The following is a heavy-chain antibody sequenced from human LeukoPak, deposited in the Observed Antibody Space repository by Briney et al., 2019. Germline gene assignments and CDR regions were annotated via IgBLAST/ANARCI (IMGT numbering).Heavy chain of an antibody. D-gene: IGHD6-19*01. CDR2: ISSSSSYI. CDR1: GFTFGSYS. V-gene: IGHV3-21*01. CDR3: ARERGTSSERYYYYYYGMDV. J-gene: IGHJ6*04. Sequence: GGSLRLSCAASGFTFGSYSMNWVRQAPGKGLEWVSSISSSSSYIYYADSVKGRFTISRDNAKNSLYLQMNSLRAEDTAVYYCARERGTSSERYYYYYYGMDVWGKGTTVTVSS.